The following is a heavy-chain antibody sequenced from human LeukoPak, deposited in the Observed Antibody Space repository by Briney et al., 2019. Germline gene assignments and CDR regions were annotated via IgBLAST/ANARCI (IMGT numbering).Heavy chain of an antibody. Sequence: GGSLRLSCAASGFTFYDYAMHWVRQAPGKGLEWVSGISWNSGSIGYADSVKGRFTISRDNAKNSLYLQMNSLRAEDTALYYCAKDMVSYGGVLDYWGQGTLVTVSS. CDR1: GFTFYDYA. CDR2: ISWNSGSI. J-gene: IGHJ4*02. V-gene: IGHV3-9*01. CDR3: AKDMVSYGGVLDY. D-gene: IGHD3-16*01.